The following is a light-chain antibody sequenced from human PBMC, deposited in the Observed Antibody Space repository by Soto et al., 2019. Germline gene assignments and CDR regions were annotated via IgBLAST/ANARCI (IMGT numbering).Light chain of an antibody. CDR3: QSYDSSLSVV. V-gene: IGLV1-40*01. CDR1: SSNIGAGYD. J-gene: IGLJ2*01. Sequence: QLVLTQPPSVYGAPGQRVTISCTGSSSNIGAGYDVHWYQQLPVTAPKLLIYGNSNRPSGVPDRFSGSKSGTSASLAITGLQAEDEADYYCQSYDSSLSVVFGGGTKLTVL. CDR2: GNS.